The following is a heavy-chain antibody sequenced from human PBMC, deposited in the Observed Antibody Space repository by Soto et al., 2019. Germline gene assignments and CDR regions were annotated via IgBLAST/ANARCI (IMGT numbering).Heavy chain of an antibody. J-gene: IGHJ6*02. CDR2: IYYSGST. D-gene: IGHD2-15*01. V-gene: IGHV4-39*01. Sequence: SETLSLTCTVFGGSISSSNYYWGWIRQPPGKGLEWIGSIYYSGSTYYNPSLKSRVTISVDTSKNQFSLKLSSVTAADTAMYYCARGGYCSGASCAYMGHYYYYGMGVWGQGTTVTVS. CDR3: ARGGYCSGASCAYMGHYYYYGMGV. CDR1: GGSISSSNYY.